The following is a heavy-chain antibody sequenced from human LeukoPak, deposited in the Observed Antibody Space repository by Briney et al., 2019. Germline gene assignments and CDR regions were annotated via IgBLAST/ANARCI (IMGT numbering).Heavy chain of an antibody. Sequence: ASVKLSCKASGYTFTSYYMHWVRQAPGQRLEWMGIINPSGGSTNSAQKFQGRVTMTRDTSTSTVYLELSSLRSEDTAVYYCARYRSSPPGGFDYWGQGTLVTVSS. CDR3: ARYRSSPPGGFDY. CDR1: GYTFTSYY. V-gene: IGHV1-46*01. J-gene: IGHJ4*02. D-gene: IGHD6-6*01. CDR2: INPSGGST.